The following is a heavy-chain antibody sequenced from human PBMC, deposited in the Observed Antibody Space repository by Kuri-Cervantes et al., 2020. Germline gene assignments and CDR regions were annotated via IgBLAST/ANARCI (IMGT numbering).Heavy chain of an antibody. Sequence: GGSLRLSCAASGFTFSSYAMSRVRQAPGKGLEWVSAISGSGGSTYYADSVKGRFTISRDNSKNTLYLQMNSLRAENTAVYYCANPTLTIKGGMDVWGQGTTVTVSS. CDR2: ISGSGGST. D-gene: IGHD3-9*01. CDR3: ANPTLTIKGGMDV. V-gene: IGHV3-23*01. CDR1: GFTFSSYA. J-gene: IGHJ6*02.